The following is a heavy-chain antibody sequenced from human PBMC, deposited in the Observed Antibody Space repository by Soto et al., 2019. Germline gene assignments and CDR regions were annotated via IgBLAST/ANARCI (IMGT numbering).Heavy chain of an antibody. D-gene: IGHD1-26*01. J-gene: IGHJ6*02. CDR3: TGSGSYPTAGYGMDV. V-gene: IGHV4-31*03. CDR1: GGSISSGGYY. CDR2: IYYSGST. Sequence: SSETLSLTCTVSGGSISSGGYYWSWIRQHPGKGLEWIGYIYYSGSTYYNPSLKSRVTISVDTSKNQFSLKLSSVTAADTAVYYCTGSGSYPTAGYGMDVWGQGTTVTVSS.